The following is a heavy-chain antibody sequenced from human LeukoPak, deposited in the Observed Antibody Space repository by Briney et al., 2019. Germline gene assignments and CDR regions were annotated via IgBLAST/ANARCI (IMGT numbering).Heavy chain of an antibody. CDR1: GGSISSYY. J-gene: IGHJ4*02. D-gene: IGHD3-22*01. CDR2: IYYSGST. V-gene: IGHV4-59*08. Sequence: SETLSLTCTVSGGSISSYYWSWIRRPPGKGLEWIGYIYYSGSTNYNPSLRSRVTISLDTSKNQFSLKLSSVTAADTAVYYCARHPRYTSGYTFDYWGQGALVTVSS. CDR3: ARHPRYTSGYTFDY.